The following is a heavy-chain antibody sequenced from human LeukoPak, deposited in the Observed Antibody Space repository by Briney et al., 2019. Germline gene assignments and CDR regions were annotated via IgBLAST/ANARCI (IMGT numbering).Heavy chain of an antibody. Sequence: PGRSLRLSCAASGFTFSNYGMHWVRQAPGKGLEWVAVILDDGSNEYYADSVKGRFTISRDNSKNTLSLQMNSLRAEDTALYYCATDVSGRLNGDYWGQGTLVTVSS. D-gene: IGHD1-26*01. CDR1: GFTFSNYG. J-gene: IGHJ4*02. CDR3: ATDVSGRLNGDY. CDR2: ILDDGSNE. V-gene: IGHV3-30*03.